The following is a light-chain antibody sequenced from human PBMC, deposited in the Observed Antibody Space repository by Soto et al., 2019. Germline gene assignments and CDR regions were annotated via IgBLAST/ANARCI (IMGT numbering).Light chain of an antibody. Sequence: DIHLTQSPSTLSASVGDRVTITCRASRSISDWLALYQQKPGKAPELLIFDASNLKSGVSSRFSGSGSGTEFTLTISRLQPDDVATYYCLQYSSHSWTFGQGTKVDIK. CDR3: LQYSSHSWT. J-gene: IGKJ1*01. V-gene: IGKV1-5*01. CDR1: RSISDW. CDR2: DAS.